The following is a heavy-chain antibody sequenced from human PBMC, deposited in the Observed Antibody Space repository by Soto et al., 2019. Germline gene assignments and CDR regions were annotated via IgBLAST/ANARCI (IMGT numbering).Heavy chain of an antibody. J-gene: IGHJ3*02. Sequence: GGSLRLSCAGSGFIFSGYSMNWVRQAPGKGLEWVSFISSLSSSIYYADSVKGRFTISRDNAMNSLYLQMDSLRVEDTAVYFCARRGHLGNDAFDIWGRGTMVTVSS. CDR2: ISSLSSSI. D-gene: IGHD3-16*01. CDR1: GFIFSGYS. CDR3: ARRGHLGNDAFDI. V-gene: IGHV3-21*01.